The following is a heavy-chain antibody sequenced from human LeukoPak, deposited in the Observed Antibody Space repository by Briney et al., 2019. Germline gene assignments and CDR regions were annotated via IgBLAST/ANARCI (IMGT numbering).Heavy chain of an antibody. V-gene: IGHV3-66*04. Sequence: AGGSLRLSCAASGFTVSSNYMSWVRQAPGKGLEWVSVIYSGGSTYYADSVKGRFTISRDNSKNTLYLQMNSLRAEDTAVYYCARLADSRSFDYWGQGTLVTVSS. J-gene: IGHJ4*02. CDR2: IYSGGST. D-gene: IGHD5-18*01. CDR1: GFTVSSNY. CDR3: ARLADSRSFDY.